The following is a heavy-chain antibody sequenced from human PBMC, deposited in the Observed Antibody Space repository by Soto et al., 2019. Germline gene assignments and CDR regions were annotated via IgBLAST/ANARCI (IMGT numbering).Heavy chain of an antibody. CDR2: ISSSSSYI. CDR3: ARPEYYYDSRGYSGY. CDR1: GFTFSSYS. V-gene: IGHV3-21*01. Sequence: EVQLGESGGGLVKPGGSLRLSCAASGFTFSSYSMNWVRQAPGKGLEWVSSISSSSSYIYYADSVKGRFTISRDNAKNSLYLQMHSRRAEDTGVYFFARPEYYYDSRGYSGYWGQGTLVTGSS. J-gene: IGHJ4*02. D-gene: IGHD3-22*01.